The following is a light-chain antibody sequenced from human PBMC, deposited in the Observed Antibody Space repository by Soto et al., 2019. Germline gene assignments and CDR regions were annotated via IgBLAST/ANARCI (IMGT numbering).Light chain of an antibody. V-gene: IGKV3-20*01. Sequence: ENVLTQSPGTLSLSPGDRATLSCRASQSVSGSYLAWYQQKPGQAPRLLIYGASSRATGIPDRFSGSGSGTDFTLTISRLEPEDFAVYYCQQYGSSPITFXQGTRMEIK. CDR2: GAS. CDR3: QQYGSSPIT. J-gene: IGKJ5*01. CDR1: QSVSGSY.